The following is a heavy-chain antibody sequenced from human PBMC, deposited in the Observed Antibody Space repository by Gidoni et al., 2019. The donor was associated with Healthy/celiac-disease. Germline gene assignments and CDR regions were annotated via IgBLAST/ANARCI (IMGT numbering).Heavy chain of an antibody. D-gene: IGHD4-17*01. CDR3: ASHARRSVTRNY. CDR1: GGSFSGYY. Sequence: QVQLQQWGAGLLKPSETLSLTCAVYGGSFSGYYWSWIRQPPGKGLEWIGEINHSGSTNYNPSLKSRVTISVDTSKNQFSLKLSSVTAADTAVYYCASHARRSVTRNYWGQGTLVTVSS. J-gene: IGHJ4*02. CDR2: INHSGST. V-gene: IGHV4-34*01.